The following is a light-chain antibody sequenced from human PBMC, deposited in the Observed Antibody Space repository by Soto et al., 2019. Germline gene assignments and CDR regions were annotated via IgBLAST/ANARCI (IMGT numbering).Light chain of an antibody. Sequence: DIQMTQSPSSLSASIGDRVTISCRASQGISNDLAWYQQKPGKVPYLLIYAASTSYSGVPSSFRGNGSGTDFTLTISSLQPEDVATYYCQSYNSAPRTFGQGTKVDIK. J-gene: IGKJ1*01. V-gene: IGKV1-27*01. CDR1: QGISND. CDR2: AAS. CDR3: QSYNSAPRT.